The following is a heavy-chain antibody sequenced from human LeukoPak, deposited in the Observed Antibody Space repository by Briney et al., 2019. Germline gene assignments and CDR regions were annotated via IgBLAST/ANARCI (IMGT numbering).Heavy chain of an antibody. CDR1: GFIFSYYV. Sequence: PGGSLRLSCAASGFIFSYYVMSWVRQAPGKGLEWVSSVSTSGDSTYYPDSVKGRFTISRDNSKNTLYLQMNSLRAEDTAVYYCAKPLLRFLEWFSVGGAFDIWGQGTMVTVSS. V-gene: IGHV3-23*01. CDR2: VSTSGDST. D-gene: IGHD3-3*01. CDR3: AKPLLRFLEWFSVGGAFDI. J-gene: IGHJ3*02.